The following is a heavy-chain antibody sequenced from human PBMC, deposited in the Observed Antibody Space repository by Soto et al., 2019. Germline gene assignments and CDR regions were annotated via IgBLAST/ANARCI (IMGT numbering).Heavy chain of an antibody. D-gene: IGHD3-10*01. CDR1: GYSSISGYY. J-gene: IGHJ6*04. CDR3: ARSGGPGYYYYYGMDV. V-gene: IGHV4-38-2*01. CDR2: IYHSGST. Sequence: PSETLSLTSAVSGYSSISGYYWGWIRQPPGKGLEWIGSIYHSGSTYYNPSLQSRVTISVDPSKPQFSMKLSSVTAADTAVYYCARSGGPGYYYYYGMDVWGKGTPVTVS.